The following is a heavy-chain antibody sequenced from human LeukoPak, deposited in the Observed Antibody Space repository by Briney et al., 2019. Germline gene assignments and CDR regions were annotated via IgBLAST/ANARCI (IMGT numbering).Heavy chain of an antibody. CDR3: SRRSREQAISLDL. CDR2: IDPSASQT. Sequence: GESLKISCEASGYTFINYWINWVRQMPGGGLEWMGRIDPSASQTNYNPSFRGHVTVSVDTSISTAYLQLSSLKASDTAIYYWSRRSREQAISLDLWGRGTVVTVSS. CDR1: GYTFINYW. J-gene: IGHJ2*01. D-gene: IGHD1/OR15-1a*01. V-gene: IGHV5-10-1*01.